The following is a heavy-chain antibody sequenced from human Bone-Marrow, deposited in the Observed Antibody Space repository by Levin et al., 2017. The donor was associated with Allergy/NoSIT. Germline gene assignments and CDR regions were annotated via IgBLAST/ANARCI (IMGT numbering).Heavy chain of an antibody. CDR2: IKQDGSEK. Sequence: LSLTCAASGFTFSSYWMSWVRQAPGKGLEWVANIKQDGSEKYYVDSVKGRFTISRDNAKNSLYLQMNSLRAEDTAVYYCARAPYSGSYHDAFDIWGQGTMVTVSS. CDR3: ARAPYSGSYHDAFDI. D-gene: IGHD1-26*01. J-gene: IGHJ3*02. CDR1: GFTFSSYW. V-gene: IGHV3-7*01.